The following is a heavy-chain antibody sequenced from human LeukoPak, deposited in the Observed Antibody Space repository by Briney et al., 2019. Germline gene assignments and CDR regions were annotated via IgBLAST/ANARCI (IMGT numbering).Heavy chain of an antibody. CDR2: ISSSGSTI. V-gene: IGHV3-48*03. J-gene: IGHJ6*04. CDR3: AELGITMIGGV. CDR1: GHTFSSYE. Sequence: GGSLRLCCAASGHTFSSYEMNWVRQAPGRGLEWVSYISSSGSTIYYADSVKGRFTISRDNAKNSLYLQMNSLRAEDTAVYYCAELGITMIGGVWGKGTTVTISS. D-gene: IGHD3-10*02.